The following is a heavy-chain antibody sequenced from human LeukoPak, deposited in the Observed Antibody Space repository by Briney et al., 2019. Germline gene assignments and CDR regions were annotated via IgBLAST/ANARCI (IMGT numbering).Heavy chain of an antibody. CDR3: ARDLDYGDSTSYYYGMDV. Sequence: GASVKVSCKASGYTFTSYGISRVRQAPGQGLEWMGWISAYNGITNYAQKLQGRVTMTTDTSTSTAYMELRSLRSDDTAVYYCARDLDYGDSTSYYYGMDVWGQGTTVTVSS. J-gene: IGHJ6*01. CDR1: GYTFTSYG. V-gene: IGHV1-18*01. CDR2: ISAYNGIT. D-gene: IGHD4-17*01.